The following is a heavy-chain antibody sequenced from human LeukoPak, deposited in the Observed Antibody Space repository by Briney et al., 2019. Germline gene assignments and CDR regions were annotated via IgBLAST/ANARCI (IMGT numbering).Heavy chain of an antibody. J-gene: IGHJ2*01. V-gene: IGHV3-23*01. D-gene: IGHD5/OR15-5a*01. CDR2: ISGSGDIT. CDR1: GFTFSSYA. Sequence: GGSLRLSCAASGFTFSSYAMNWVRQAPGMGLEWVSAISGSGDITYYADSVKGRFTISRDNSKNTLYLQMNSLRAEDTAVYYCAKELSLPTLFYWYFDLWGRGTLVTVSS. CDR3: AKELSLPTLFYWYFDL.